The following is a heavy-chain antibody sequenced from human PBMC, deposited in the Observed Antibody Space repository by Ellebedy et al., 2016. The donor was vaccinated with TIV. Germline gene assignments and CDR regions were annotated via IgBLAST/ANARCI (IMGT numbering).Heavy chain of an antibody. J-gene: IGHJ4*02. CDR3: AREVGGGGAY. V-gene: IGHV3-21*01. D-gene: IGHD2-21*01. Sequence: SVKGRFTISRDNAKYSLYLQMNSLRAEDTAVYYCAREVGGGGAYWGQGTLVTVPS.